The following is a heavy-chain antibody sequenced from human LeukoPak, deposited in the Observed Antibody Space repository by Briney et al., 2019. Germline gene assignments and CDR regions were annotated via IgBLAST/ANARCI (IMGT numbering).Heavy chain of an antibody. D-gene: IGHD6-19*01. Sequence: SETLSLTCTVSGDSISSFYWNWIRQPPGKGLEWIAYINYSGSTNYNPSLKSRVTISIHTSKNQFSLKLSSVTAADTAVYYCAKQSPDSSGWYDFDYWGQGTLVTVFS. V-gene: IGHV4-59*08. CDR3: AKQSPDSSGWYDFDY. CDR2: INYSGST. CDR1: GDSISSFY. J-gene: IGHJ4*02.